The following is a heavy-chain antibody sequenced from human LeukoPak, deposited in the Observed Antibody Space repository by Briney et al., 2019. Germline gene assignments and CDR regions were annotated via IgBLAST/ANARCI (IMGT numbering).Heavy chain of an antibody. Sequence: ASVKVSCKASGYTFTGYYMHWVRQAPGQGLEWMGWINPNSGGTNYAQKFQGWVTMTRDTSISTAYMELSRLRSDDTAVYYCARGPPHSSGWYVFDYWGQGTLVTVSS. V-gene: IGHV1-2*04. D-gene: IGHD6-19*01. CDR1: GYTFTGYY. CDR3: ARGPPHSSGWYVFDY. CDR2: INPNSGGT. J-gene: IGHJ4*02.